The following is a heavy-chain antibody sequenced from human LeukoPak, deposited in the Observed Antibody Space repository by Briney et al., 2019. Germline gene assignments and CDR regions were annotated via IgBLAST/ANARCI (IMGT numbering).Heavy chain of an antibody. CDR1: GYTLTELS. Sequence: ASVKVSCKVSGYTLTELSMHWVRQAPGKGLEWMGGFDPEDGETIYAQKFQGRVTMTEDTSTDTAYMELNSLRSEDTAVYYCATVSYIVVVPAARSDNWFDPWGQGTLVTVSS. CDR2: FDPEDGET. CDR3: ATVSYIVVVPAARSDNWFDP. D-gene: IGHD2-2*01. V-gene: IGHV1-24*01. J-gene: IGHJ5*02.